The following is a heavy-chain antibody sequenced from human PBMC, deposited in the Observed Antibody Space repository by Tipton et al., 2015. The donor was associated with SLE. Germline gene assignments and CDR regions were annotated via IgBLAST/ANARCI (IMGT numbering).Heavy chain of an antibody. Sequence: LRLSCAVSGGSISSGGYSWSWIRQPPGKGLEWIGSIYYSGSTYYNPSLKSRVTISVDTSKNQFSLKLSSVTAADTAVYYCARGYYYDSSGYHYYGMDVWGQGTTVTVSS. D-gene: IGHD3-22*01. CDR1: GGSISSGGYS. CDR2: IYYSGST. V-gene: IGHV4-39*07. J-gene: IGHJ6*02. CDR3: ARGYYYDSSGYHYYGMDV.